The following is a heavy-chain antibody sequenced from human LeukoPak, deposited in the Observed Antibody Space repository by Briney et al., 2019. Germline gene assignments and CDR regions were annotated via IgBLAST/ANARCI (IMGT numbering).Heavy chain of an antibody. D-gene: IGHD3-22*01. J-gene: IGHJ3*02. V-gene: IGHV4-59*01. CDR2: IYYSGST. CDR3: ARLMRITMMEDAFDI. Sequence: SETLSLTYTVSGCSISIYYWSCIRQPPAKGLEWIGYIYYSGSTKYNPSLKSRVPISVGTSKNQFSLKLSSVTAADTAVYYCARLMRITMMEDAFDIWGQGTMVTVSS. CDR1: GCSISIYY.